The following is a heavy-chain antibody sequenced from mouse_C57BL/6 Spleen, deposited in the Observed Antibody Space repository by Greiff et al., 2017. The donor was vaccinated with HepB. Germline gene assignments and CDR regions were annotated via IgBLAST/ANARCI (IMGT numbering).Heavy chain of an antibody. V-gene: IGHV1-26*01. J-gene: IGHJ2*01. CDR1: GYTFTDYY. CDR3: AYSNYLYYFDY. Sequence: EVQLQQSGPELVKPGASVKISCKASGYTFTDYYMNWVKQSHGKSLEWIGDINPNNGGTSYNQKFKGKATLTVDKSSSTAYMELRSLTSEDSAVYYCAYSNYLYYFDYWGQGTTLTVSS. CDR2: INPNNGGT. D-gene: IGHD2-5*01.